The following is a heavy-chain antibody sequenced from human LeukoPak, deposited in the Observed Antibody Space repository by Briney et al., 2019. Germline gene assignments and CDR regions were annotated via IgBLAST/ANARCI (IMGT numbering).Heavy chain of an antibody. CDR2: IYLSGNT. CDR3: ARGGGFSYGFYYYYGMDV. Sequence: PSETLSLTCTVSGGSISTYYWSWIRQPPGKGLEWIGYIYLSGNTDYNPSLECRVTISVDTSQNQFSLKLSSVTAADTAVYYCARGGGFSYGFYYYYGMDVWGKGTTVTVSS. CDR1: GGSISTYY. J-gene: IGHJ6*04. D-gene: IGHD5-18*01. V-gene: IGHV4-59*01.